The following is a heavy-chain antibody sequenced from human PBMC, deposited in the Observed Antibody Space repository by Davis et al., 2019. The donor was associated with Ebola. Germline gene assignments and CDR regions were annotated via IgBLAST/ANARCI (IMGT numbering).Heavy chain of an antibody. J-gene: IGHJ4*02. D-gene: IGHD2-2*01. CDR1: GFTFSDYY. CDR3: AKAQHPYCSSSSCFIWFDN. V-gene: IGHV3-23*01. Sequence: GESLKISCAASGFTFSDYYMSWIRQAPGKGLEWVSGVSDSGAITYYADSVQGRLTISRDNGKSTLYLQMNSLRLEDTAIYFCAKAQHPYCSSSSCFIWFDNWGQGTPVTVSS. CDR2: VSDSGAIT.